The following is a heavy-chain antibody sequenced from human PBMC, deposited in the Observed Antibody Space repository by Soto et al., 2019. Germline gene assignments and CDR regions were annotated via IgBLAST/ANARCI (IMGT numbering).Heavy chain of an antibody. J-gene: IGHJ6*02. CDR3: AKEGGYYGSGSYSVGENYYGMDV. CDR2: ISYDGSNK. Sequence: QVQLVESGGGVVQPGRSLRLSCAASGFTFSSYGMHWVRQAPGKGLEWVAVISYDGSNKYYADSVKGRFTISRDNSKNTLDLQMNRLRAEDTAVYYCAKEGGYYGSGSYSVGENYYGMDVWGQGTTVTVSS. V-gene: IGHV3-30*18. CDR1: GFTFSSYG. D-gene: IGHD3-10*01.